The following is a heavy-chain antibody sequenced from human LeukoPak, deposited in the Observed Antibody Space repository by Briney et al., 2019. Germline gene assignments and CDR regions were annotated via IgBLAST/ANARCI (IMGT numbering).Heavy chain of an antibody. CDR1: GFTLSRYA. CDR3: AKDERFGEFPLGTFDC. D-gene: IGHD3-10*01. Sequence: GGSLRLSCAASGFTLSRYAMTWVRQAPGKGLDWVAAISGSGGSTYYADSVKGRFTVSRDSSKNTLYLQMNSLRAEDTAVYYCAKDERFGEFPLGTFDCWGQGTLVAVSS. CDR2: ISGSGGST. V-gene: IGHV3-23*01. J-gene: IGHJ4*02.